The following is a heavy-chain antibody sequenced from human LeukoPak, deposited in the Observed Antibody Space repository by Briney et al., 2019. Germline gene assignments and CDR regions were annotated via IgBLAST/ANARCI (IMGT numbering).Heavy chain of an antibody. D-gene: IGHD6-13*01. Sequence: ASVKVSCKVSGYTLTGLSMHWVRQAPGKGLEWMGGFDPEDGETIYAQKFQGRVTMTEDTSTDTAYMELSSLRSDDTAVYYCATTPIAAAGYFDYWGQGTLVTVSS. CDR2: FDPEDGET. CDR3: ATTPIAAAGYFDY. CDR1: GYTLTGLS. V-gene: IGHV1-24*01. J-gene: IGHJ4*02.